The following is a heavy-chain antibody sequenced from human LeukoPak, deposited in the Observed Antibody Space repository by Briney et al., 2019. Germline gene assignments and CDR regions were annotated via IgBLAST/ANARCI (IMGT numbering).Heavy chain of an antibody. D-gene: IGHD3-22*01. V-gene: IGHV4-34*01. CDR2: INHSGST. Sequence: SETLSLTCAVYGGSFSGYYWSWIRQPPGKGLEWIGEINHSGSTNYNPSLKSRVTISVDTSKNQFSLKLSSVTAADTAVYYCARDPGYYDSSGLIDYWGQGTPVTVSS. J-gene: IGHJ4*02. CDR3: ARDPGYYDSSGLIDY. CDR1: GGSFSGYY.